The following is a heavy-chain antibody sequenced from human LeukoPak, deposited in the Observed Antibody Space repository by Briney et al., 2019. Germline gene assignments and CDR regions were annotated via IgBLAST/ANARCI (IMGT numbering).Heavy chain of an antibody. Sequence: APVKVSCKASGYTFTSYYMHWVRQAPGQGLEWMGIINPSGGSTSYAQKFQGRVTMTRDTSTSTVYMELSSLRSEDTAVYYCARDTVGYYDSSGPDRGWFDHWGQGTLVTVSS. D-gene: IGHD3-22*01. V-gene: IGHV1-46*01. CDR3: ARDTVGYYDSSGPDRGWFDH. J-gene: IGHJ5*02. CDR2: INPSGGST. CDR1: GYTFTSYY.